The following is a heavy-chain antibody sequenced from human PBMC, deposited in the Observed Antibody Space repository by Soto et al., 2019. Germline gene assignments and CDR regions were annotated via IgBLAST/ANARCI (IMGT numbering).Heavy chain of an antibody. D-gene: IGHD6-13*01. CDR1: GYTFTNYG. Sequence: ASVKVSCKASGYTFTNYGISWVRQAPGQGLEWMGWIHPKNGNTKDARKFQGRVTMTTDTSRSTAYMDLRSLRSDDTAVYYCACHASGYRSRDPDTFDYWGQGTLVTVSS. CDR3: ACHASGYRSRDPDTFDY. V-gene: IGHV1-18*01. CDR2: IHPKNGNT. J-gene: IGHJ4*02.